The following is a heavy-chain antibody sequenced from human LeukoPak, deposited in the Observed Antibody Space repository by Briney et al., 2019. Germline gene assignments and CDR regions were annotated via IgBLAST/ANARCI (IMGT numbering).Heavy chain of an antibody. CDR3: ARDLFKESIAAAGDAFDI. V-gene: IGHV3-74*01. CDR1: GFTFSTYW. Sequence: GGSLRLSCAASGFTFSTYWMHWVRQAPGKGLVWVSHVKTDGRTTHYADSVKGRFTISRDNAKNSLYLQMNSLRAEDTAVYYCARDLFKESIAAAGDAFDIWGQGTMVTVSS. J-gene: IGHJ3*02. CDR2: VKTDGRTT. D-gene: IGHD6-13*01.